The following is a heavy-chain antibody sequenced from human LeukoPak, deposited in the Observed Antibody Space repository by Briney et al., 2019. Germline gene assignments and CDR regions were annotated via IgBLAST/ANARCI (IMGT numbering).Heavy chain of an antibody. CDR2: IRSKTNNYAT. Sequence: PGGSLRLSCAASGFTFSSYAMSWVRQASGKGLEWVGRIRSKTNNYATAYAASVKGRFTFSRDDLKNTAYLQMNSLETDDTAVYYCASAWSDYYGMDVWGQGTTVTVSS. CDR3: ASAWSDYYGMDV. D-gene: IGHD1-1*01. CDR1: GFTFSSYA. V-gene: IGHV3-73*01. J-gene: IGHJ6*02.